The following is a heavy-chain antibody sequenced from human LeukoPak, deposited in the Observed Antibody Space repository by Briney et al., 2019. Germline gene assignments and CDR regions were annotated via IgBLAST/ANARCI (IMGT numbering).Heavy chain of an antibody. J-gene: IGHJ6*03. V-gene: IGHV3-21*01. CDR2: ISTGSGYI. CDR1: GFTFSSFA. Sequence: GGSLRLSCAASGFTFSSFAMSWVRQAPGKGLEWVSSISTGSGYIYYADSVKGRFTISRDNAKKSLYLQMNNLRAEDTAVYYCATGYFYYYCMGVWGRGTTVTVSS. CDR3: ATGYFYYYCMGV.